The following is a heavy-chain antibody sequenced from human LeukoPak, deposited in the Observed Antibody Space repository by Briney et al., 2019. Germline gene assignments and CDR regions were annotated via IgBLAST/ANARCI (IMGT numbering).Heavy chain of an antibody. D-gene: IGHD6-25*01. CDR2: ISYHGSNK. J-gene: IGHJ4*02. Sequence: GGSLRLSCAASGFTFSNYAMHWVRQAPGKGLEWVAVISYHGSNKDYADPVKGRFTISRDNSNNTLYLQMNSLRAEDTAVYYCARGSLAAATFDYWGQGTLVTVSS. CDR3: ARGSLAAATFDY. CDR1: GFTFSNYA. V-gene: IGHV3-30*19.